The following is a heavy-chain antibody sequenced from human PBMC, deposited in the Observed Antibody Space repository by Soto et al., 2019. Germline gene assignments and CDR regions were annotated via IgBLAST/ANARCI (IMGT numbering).Heavy chain of an antibody. D-gene: IGHD6-13*01. CDR1: GFTFSSYS. Sequence: EVQLVESGGGLVKPGGSLRLSCAASGFTFSSYSMNWVRQAPGKGLEWVSSISSSSSYIYYADSVKGRFTISRDNAKNCLYLQMNSLRAEDTAVYYCARGRGAAGTDSVQYYGMDVWGQGTTVTVSS. CDR2: ISSSSSYI. V-gene: IGHV3-21*01. J-gene: IGHJ6*02. CDR3: ARGRGAAGTDSVQYYGMDV.